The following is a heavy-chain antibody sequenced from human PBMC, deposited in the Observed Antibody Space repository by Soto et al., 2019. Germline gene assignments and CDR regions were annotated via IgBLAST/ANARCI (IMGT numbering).Heavy chain of an antibody. CDR2: IHGGGGAT. V-gene: IGHV3-23*01. CDR1: GFTFSADA. Sequence: EVQLLESGGGLVQPGGSLRLSCAASGFTFSADAMSWVRQAPGKGLEWVSTIHGGGGATHYADSVKGRFTISRDDSKNRLYVQMNSLRAEDTAVYYCAKFKGHPLEYWYFDFWGRGTLVTVSS. D-gene: IGHD1-1*01. CDR3: AKFKGHPLEYWYFDF. J-gene: IGHJ2*01.